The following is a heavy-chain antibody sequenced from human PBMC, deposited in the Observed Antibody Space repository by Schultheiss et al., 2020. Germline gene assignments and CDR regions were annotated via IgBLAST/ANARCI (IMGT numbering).Heavy chain of an antibody. V-gene: IGHV4-4*02. Sequence: SETLSLTCAVSGGSISSSNWWSWVRQPPGKGLEWIGEIYHSGSTNYNPSLKSRVTISVDKSKNQFSLKLSSVTAADTAVYYCASDDSSGPYFDYWGQGTLVTVPS. J-gene: IGHJ4*02. CDR1: GGSISSSNW. CDR2: IYHSGST. CDR3: ASDDSSGPYFDY. D-gene: IGHD3-22*01.